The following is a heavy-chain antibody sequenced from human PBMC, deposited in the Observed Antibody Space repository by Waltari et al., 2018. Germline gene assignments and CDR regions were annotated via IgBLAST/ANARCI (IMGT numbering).Heavy chain of an antibody. D-gene: IGHD1-7*01. V-gene: IGHV1-69*01. CDR1: GGTFSSYA. J-gene: IGHJ6*02. CDR2: IIPIFGTA. Sequence: QVQLVQSGAEVKKPGSSVKVSCKASGGTFSSYAISWVRQAPGQGLEWMGGIIPIFGTANYAQKFQGRVTITADESTSTAYMGLSSLRSEDTAVYYCARTSITGTTGGYYYGMDVCGQGTTVTVSS. CDR3: ARTSITGTTGGYYYGMDV.